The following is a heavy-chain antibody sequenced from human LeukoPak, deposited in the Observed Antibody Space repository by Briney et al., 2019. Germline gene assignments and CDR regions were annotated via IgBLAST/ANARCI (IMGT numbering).Heavy chain of an antibody. CDR3: ARDQEGFDY. CDR2: IYPRDGST. Sequence: ASVKVSCKASGYTFTNNYLHWVRQAPGRGLEWMGMIYPRDGSTSYAQNFQGRVTVTRDTSTTTVHMELGGLRSEDTAVYYCARDQEGFDYWGQGTVVTVSS. CDR1: GYTFTNNY. V-gene: IGHV1-46*01. J-gene: IGHJ4*02.